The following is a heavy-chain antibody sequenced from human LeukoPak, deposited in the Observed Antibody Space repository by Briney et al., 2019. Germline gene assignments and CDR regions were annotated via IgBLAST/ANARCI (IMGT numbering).Heavy chain of an antibody. J-gene: IGHJ4*02. CDR3: ARGAYCSSTSCYRGYFDY. V-gene: IGHV1-2*02. D-gene: IGHD2-2*02. CDR2: INPNSGGT. Sequence: ASVKVSCKASGYTFTGYYMHWVRQAPGQGLEWMGWINPNSGGTNYAQKFQGRVTMTRDTSISTAYMELSRLRSDDTAVYYCARGAYCSSTSCYRGYFDYWGRGTLVTVSS. CDR1: GYTFTGYY.